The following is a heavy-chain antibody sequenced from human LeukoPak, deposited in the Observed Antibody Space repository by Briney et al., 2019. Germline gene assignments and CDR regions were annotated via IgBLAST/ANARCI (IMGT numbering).Heavy chain of an antibody. D-gene: IGHD6-6*01. V-gene: IGHV1-2*02. CDR2: INPNSGGT. CDR1: GYTFTGYY. J-gene: IGHJ6*02. CDR3: ARDIAPFEYSSSGDV. Sequence: ASVKVSCKASGYTFTGYYMHWVRQAPGQGLEWMGWINPNSGGTNYAQKFQGRVTMTRDTSISTAYMELSRLRSDDTAVYYCARDIAPFEYSSSGDVRGQGTTVTVSS.